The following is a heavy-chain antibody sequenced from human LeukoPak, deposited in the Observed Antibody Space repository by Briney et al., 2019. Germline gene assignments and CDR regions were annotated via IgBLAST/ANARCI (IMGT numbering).Heavy chain of an antibody. D-gene: IGHD4-23*01. CDR2: IYPGDSDT. J-gene: IGHJ4*02. CDR1: GYSFTRYW. Sequence: GESLKISCKASGYSFTRYWIGWVRQMPGRGLEWMGIIYPGDSDTRYSPSFQGQVTISADKSITTAYLQWSSLKASDTAMYYCARHTTVGGSLRFDYWGQGTLVSVSS. V-gene: IGHV5-51*01. CDR3: ARHTTVGGSLRFDY.